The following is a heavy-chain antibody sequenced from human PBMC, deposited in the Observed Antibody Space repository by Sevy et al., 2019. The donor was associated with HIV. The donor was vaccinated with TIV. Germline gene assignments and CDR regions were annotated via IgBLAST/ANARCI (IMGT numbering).Heavy chain of an antibody. D-gene: IGHD3-22*01. V-gene: IGHV3-30-3*01. Sequence: GGSLRLSCAASGFTFSNFAMHWVRQAPGKGLEWVAVISYDGSNKYYADSVKGRFTISRDNSKNTLYLQMNSLRPEDRAVNYCANGLRRDSSDYYYSDDYYHGMDVWGQGTTVTVSS. CDR3: ANGLRRDSSDYYYSDDYYHGMDV. CDR1: GFTFSNFA. CDR2: ISYDGSNK. J-gene: IGHJ6*02.